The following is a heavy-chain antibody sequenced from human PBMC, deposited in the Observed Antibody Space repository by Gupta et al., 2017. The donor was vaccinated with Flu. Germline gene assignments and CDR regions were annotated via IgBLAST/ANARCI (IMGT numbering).Heavy chain of an antibody. D-gene: IGHD4-23*01. CDR3: AKESGGHSEIDY. J-gene: IGHJ4*02. Sequence: QVQLVESGGGVVQPGRSLRLSCAASGFTFSTYGIHWVRQAPGKGLDWVAVVSYEGSEQYYADSVKGRFTISRDNSKNTVYLQMDSLRPEDTAVHYCAKESGGHSEIDYWGQGALVTVSS. CDR2: VSYEGSEQ. CDR1: GFTFSTYG. V-gene: IGHV3-30*18.